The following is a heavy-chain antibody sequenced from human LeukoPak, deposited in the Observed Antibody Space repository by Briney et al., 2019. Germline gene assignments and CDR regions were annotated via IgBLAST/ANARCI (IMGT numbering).Heavy chain of an antibody. J-gene: IGHJ6*03. Sequence: SETLSLTCTVSGGSISSGSYYWSWIRQPAGKGLERIGRIYTSGSTNYNPSLKSRVTISVDTSKNQFSLKLSSVTAADTAVYYCARVRNDRVNSSSPYYYYMDVWGKGTTVTVSS. CDR3: ARVRNDRVNSSSPYYYYMDV. CDR2: IYTSGST. D-gene: IGHD6-6*01. CDR1: GGSISSGSYY. V-gene: IGHV4-61*02.